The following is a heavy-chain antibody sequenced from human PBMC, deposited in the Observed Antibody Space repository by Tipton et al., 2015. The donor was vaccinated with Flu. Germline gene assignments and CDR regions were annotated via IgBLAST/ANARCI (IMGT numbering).Heavy chain of an antibody. J-gene: IGHJ4*02. CDR2: INHSGST. D-gene: IGHD3-10*01. CDR1: GGSFSGYY. Sequence: GLVKPSETLSLTCAVYGGSFSGYYWNWIRQPPGKGLEWIGEINHSGSTNYNPSLKSRVTISVDTSKDQFSLKLSSVTAADTAVYYCARGLYGSGSYQRRYFDYWGQGTLVTVSS. CDR3: ARGLYGSGSYQRRYFDY. V-gene: IGHV4-34*01.